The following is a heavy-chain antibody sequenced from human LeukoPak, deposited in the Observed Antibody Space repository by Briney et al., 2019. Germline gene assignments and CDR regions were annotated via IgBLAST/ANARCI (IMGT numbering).Heavy chain of an antibody. Sequence: GGSLRLSCAASGFTFSSYAMHWVRQAPGKGLEYVSAISSNGGSTYYANSVKGRFTISRDNSKNTLYLQMGSLRAEDMAVYYCAYSDYGGNSYILDYWGQGTLVTVSS. V-gene: IGHV3-64*01. D-gene: IGHD4-23*01. CDR2: ISSNGGST. J-gene: IGHJ4*02. CDR3: AYSDYGGNSYILDY. CDR1: GFTFSSYA.